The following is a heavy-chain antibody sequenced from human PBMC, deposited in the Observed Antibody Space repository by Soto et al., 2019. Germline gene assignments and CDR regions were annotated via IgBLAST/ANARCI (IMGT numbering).Heavy chain of an antibody. CDR3: ARWSCYADA. V-gene: IGHV3-23*01. D-gene: IGHD4-17*01. CDR2: ISGGGANT. CDR1: GFTFSGYA. Sequence: XVCLSLSCAASGFTFSGYAMSWVRQSPGKGLEWVSAISGGGANTFYIDSVRGRFTISVDNSKNTVYLQMDSLRADDTAAYYCARWSCYADAWGQGTLVTVSS. J-gene: IGHJ4*02.